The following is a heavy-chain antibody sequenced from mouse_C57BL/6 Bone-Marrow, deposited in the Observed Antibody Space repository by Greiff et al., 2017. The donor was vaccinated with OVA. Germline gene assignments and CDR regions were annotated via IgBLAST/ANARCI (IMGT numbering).Heavy chain of an antibody. Sequence: VQLQQSGAELARPGASVKLSCKASGYTFTSYGISWVKQRTGQGLEWIGEIYPRSGNNYYNEKFTGKAPLPADKSSSTAYMELRSLTSEDAAVYFCARCWEDAMDYWGQGTSVTVSS. CDR2: IYPRSGNN. CDR3: ARCWEDAMDY. D-gene: IGHD4-1*01. J-gene: IGHJ4*01. CDR1: GYTFTSYG. V-gene: IGHV1-81*01.